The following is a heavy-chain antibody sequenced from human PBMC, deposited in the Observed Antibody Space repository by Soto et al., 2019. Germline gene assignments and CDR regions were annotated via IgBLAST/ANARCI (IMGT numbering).Heavy chain of an antibody. CDR1: GGSFSGYY. Sequence: SETLSLTCAVYGGSFSGYYWSWIRQPPGKGLEWIGYIYHSGSTYYNPSLKSRVTISVDRSKNQFSLKLSSVTAADTAVYYCARGDYGDYNDAFDIWGQGTMVTVSS. J-gene: IGHJ3*02. CDR2: IYHSGST. V-gene: IGHV4-34*01. D-gene: IGHD4-17*01. CDR3: ARGDYGDYNDAFDI.